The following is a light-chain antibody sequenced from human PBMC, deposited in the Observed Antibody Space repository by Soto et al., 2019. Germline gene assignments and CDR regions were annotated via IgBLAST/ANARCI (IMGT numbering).Light chain of an antibody. CDR3: HSYDCNLSGSEV. CDR2: GND. CDR1: SSNIGAGDY. Sequence: QSVLTQPPSVSGAPGQRVTISCTGTSSNIGAGDYVYWFQQLPGKAPKLMIYGNDNRPSGVPDRFSGSKSGTSASLAITGFQVEDEADYYCHSYDCNLSGSEVFGTGTKVTVL. J-gene: IGLJ1*01. V-gene: IGLV1-40*01.